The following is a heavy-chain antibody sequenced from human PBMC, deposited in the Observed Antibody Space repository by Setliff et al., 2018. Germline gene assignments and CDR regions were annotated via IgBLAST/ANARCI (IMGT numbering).Heavy chain of an antibody. V-gene: IGHV1-2*06. Sequence: ASVKVSCKASGYTFTGYYMHWVRQAPGQGLEWMGRTNPNSGGTNYAQKFQGRVTMTRDTSTSTAYMELSRLRSDDTAVYYCAREEVGRYSSGWYISSDNWFDPWGQGTLVTVSS. CDR2: TNPNSGGT. J-gene: IGHJ5*02. CDR1: GYTFTGYY. CDR3: AREEVGRYSSGWYISSDNWFDP. D-gene: IGHD6-19*01.